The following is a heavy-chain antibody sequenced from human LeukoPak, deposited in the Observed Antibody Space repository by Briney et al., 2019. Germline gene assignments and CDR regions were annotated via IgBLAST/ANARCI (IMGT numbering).Heavy chain of an antibody. CDR2: MNPNSGNT. CDR3: ARAVVVPAAKYMDV. Sequence: ASVKVSCKASGYTFTSYDINWVRQATGQGLEWTGWMNPNSGNTGYAQKFQGRVTMTRNTSISTAYMELSSLRSEDTAVYYCARAVVVPAAKYMDVWGKGTTVTVSS. D-gene: IGHD2-2*01. CDR1: GYTFTSYD. J-gene: IGHJ6*03. V-gene: IGHV1-8*01.